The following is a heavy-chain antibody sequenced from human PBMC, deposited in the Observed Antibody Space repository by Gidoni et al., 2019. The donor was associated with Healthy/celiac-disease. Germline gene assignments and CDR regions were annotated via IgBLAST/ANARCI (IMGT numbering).Heavy chain of an antibody. Sequence: QVQLVESGGGVVQPGSSLRLSFAASGFTFRSYCMHWVRQAPGTGLEWVAGISYDGSNKYYADSVKGRFTISRDNSKNTLYLQMNSLRAEDTAVYYCAKVEYYYDSSGYYPIDYWGQGTLVTVSS. CDR3: AKVEYYYDSSGYYPIDY. CDR2: ISYDGSNK. V-gene: IGHV3-30*18. CDR1: GFTFRSYC. D-gene: IGHD3-22*01. J-gene: IGHJ4*02.